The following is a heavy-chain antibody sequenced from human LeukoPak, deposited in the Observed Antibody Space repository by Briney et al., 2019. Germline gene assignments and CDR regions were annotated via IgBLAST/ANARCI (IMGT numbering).Heavy chain of an antibody. V-gene: IGHV3-9*01. Sequence: PGGSLRLSCAASGFTFDDYATHWVRHAPGKGLEGVSGISWNSGSIGYADSVKGRFTISRDNAKNSLYLQMNSLGAEDTALYYCAPGGRYCSGGSCYSRAYFQHWGQGTLVTVSS. J-gene: IGHJ1*01. CDR2: ISWNSGSI. D-gene: IGHD2-15*01. CDR1: GFTFDDYA. CDR3: APGGRYCSGGSCYSRAYFQH.